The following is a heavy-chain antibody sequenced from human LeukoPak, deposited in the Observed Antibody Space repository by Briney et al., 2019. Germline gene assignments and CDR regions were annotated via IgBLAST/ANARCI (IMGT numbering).Heavy chain of an antibody. D-gene: IGHD6-19*01. J-gene: IGHJ5*02. CDR1: GYTFTSYA. CDR2: INTNTGNP. Sequence: GASVKVSCKASGYTFTSYAMNWVRQAPGQGLEWMGWINTNTGNPTYAQGFTGRFVFSLDTSVSTAYPQISSLKAEDTAVYYCAREIAVAGKGNWFDPWGQGTLVTVSS. CDR3: AREIAVAGKGNWFDP. V-gene: IGHV7-4-1*02.